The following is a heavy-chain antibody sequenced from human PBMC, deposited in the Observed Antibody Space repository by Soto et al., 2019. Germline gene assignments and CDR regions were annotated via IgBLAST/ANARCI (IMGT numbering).Heavy chain of an antibody. V-gene: IGHV4-31*03. CDR1: GASIRSGGYY. CDR2: IYYTGRT. CDR3: ARIEMASIK. Sequence: KTSETLSLTCSVSGASIRSGGYYWSWLRQSPGKGLEWIGHIYYTGRTFYSPSLKSRLTISLDTSKNQFSLDLRSVTPADTAMYYCARIEMASIKWGRGTLVTVSS. J-gene: IGHJ4*02.